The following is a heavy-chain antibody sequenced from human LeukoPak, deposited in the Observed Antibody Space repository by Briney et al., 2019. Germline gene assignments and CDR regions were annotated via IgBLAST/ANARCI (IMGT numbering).Heavy chain of an antibody. J-gene: IGHJ4*02. CDR3: ARVLDYLFDY. V-gene: IGHV1-18*01. Sequence: ASVKVSCKASGYTFTSHGISWVRQAPGQGLEWMGWIRPSTGDTDYALNLQGRVTLTTDTSTSTAYMELRSLRSDDTAVYYCARVLDYLFDYWGQGTLVTVSS. CDR2: IRPSTGDT. D-gene: IGHD2/OR15-2a*01. CDR1: GYTFTSHG.